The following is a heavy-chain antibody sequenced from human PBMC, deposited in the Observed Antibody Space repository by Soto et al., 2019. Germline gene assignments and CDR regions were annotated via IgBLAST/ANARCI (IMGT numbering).Heavy chain of an antibody. J-gene: IGHJ4*02. D-gene: IGHD2-2*01. Sequence: QVQLVESGGGVVQPGRSLRLSCAASRFTFSSYAMNWVRQAPGKGLEWVALISHDGINKYYADSVRGRFTISRDSSTNTLYLQMNSLRAADTAVYYCGRCTSTSCHLGSDYWGQGTLVTVSS. V-gene: IGHV3-30-3*01. CDR3: GRCTSTSCHLGSDY. CDR2: ISHDGINK. CDR1: RFTFSSYA.